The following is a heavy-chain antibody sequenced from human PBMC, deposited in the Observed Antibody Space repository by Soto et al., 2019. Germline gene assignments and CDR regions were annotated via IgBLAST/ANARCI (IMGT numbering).Heavy chain of an antibody. CDR2: IYWDDDK. J-gene: IGHJ3*01. CDR1: GFSLSANGVG. CDR3: AHAYGGTSWPNDAFDV. D-gene: IGHD2-2*01. V-gene: IGHV2-5*02. Sequence: SGPTLVNPTQTLTLTCTFSGFSLSANGVGVAWVRQPPGQVLEWLALIYWDDDKRYRTSLRSRLTITKDTSKIQVVLTMTNMDPVDTGTYYCAHAYGGTSWPNDAFDVWGQGTVVTVSS.